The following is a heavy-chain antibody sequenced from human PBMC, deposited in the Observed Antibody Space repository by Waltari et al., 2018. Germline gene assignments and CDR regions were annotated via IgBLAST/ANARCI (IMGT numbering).Heavy chain of an antibody. D-gene: IGHD5-12*01. Sequence: QVQLQQWGAGLLKPSETLSLTCAVYGGSFSGYYWSWIRQPPGKGLEWIGEINHSGSTNYNPSLKSRVTISVDTSKNQFSLKLSSVTAADTAVYYCARHLTPRSGYYGHRRAFDIWGQGTMVTVSS. CDR2: INHSGST. CDR3: ARHLTPRSGYYGHRRAFDI. CDR1: GGSFSGYY. J-gene: IGHJ3*02. V-gene: IGHV4-34*01.